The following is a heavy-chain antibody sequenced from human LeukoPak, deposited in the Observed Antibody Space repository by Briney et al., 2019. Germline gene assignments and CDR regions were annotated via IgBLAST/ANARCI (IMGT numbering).Heavy chain of an antibody. CDR2: ISNHNGNT. CDR1: GFTFSAYG. J-gene: IGHJ4*02. D-gene: IGHD6-25*01. Sequence: GASVKVSCKTSGFTFSAYGIAWVRQAPGHGPEWMGWISNHNGNTNYAQKFQDRITVTTETSTGTVSMELRSLKPDDTAIYYCTRGIALATAYCFDSWGRGTQVTVAS. V-gene: IGHV1-18*04. CDR3: TRGIALATAYCFDS.